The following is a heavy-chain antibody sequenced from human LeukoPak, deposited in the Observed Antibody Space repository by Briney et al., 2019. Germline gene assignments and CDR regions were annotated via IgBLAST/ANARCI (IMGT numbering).Heavy chain of an antibody. J-gene: IGHJ4*02. D-gene: IGHD6-13*01. CDR2: IYYSGTT. CDR3: ARGVYIAAAQYGY. Sequence: PSATLSLTCTVSGGSISSYYWSWLRQPPSNGLYWFGYIYYSGTTNYNPSLKSRVTISVDTSKNQFSLKLSSVTAADTAVYYCARGVYIAAAQYGYWGQGTLVTVSS. CDR1: GGSISSYY. V-gene: IGHV4-59*01.